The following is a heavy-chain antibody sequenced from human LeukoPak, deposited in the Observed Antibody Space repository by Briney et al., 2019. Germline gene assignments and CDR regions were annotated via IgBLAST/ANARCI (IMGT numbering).Heavy chain of an antibody. CDR3: AKDMYGDFGGVDY. D-gene: IGHD4-17*01. CDR2: IFNSGTST. CDR1: GFTFSTYA. Sequence: GGSLRLSCAASGFTFSTYAMTWVRQAPGKGLEWVSVIFNSGTSTYYADSVKGRFTISRDNSKNTLHLQISSLRAEDTAVYYCAKDMYGDFGGVDYWGQGTLVTVSS. J-gene: IGHJ4*02. V-gene: IGHV3-23*01.